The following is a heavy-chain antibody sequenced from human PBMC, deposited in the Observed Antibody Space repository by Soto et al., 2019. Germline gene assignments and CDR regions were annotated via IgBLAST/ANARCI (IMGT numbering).Heavy chain of an antibody. CDR2: INPSGGST. CDR1: GYTFTSYY. CDR3: AISSYYYDSSGYYSDAFDI. J-gene: IGHJ3*02. V-gene: IGHV1-46*01. D-gene: IGHD3-22*01. Sequence: QVQLVQSGAEVKKPGASVKVSCKASGYTFTSYYMHWVRQAPGQGLEWMGIINPSGGSTSYAQKFQGRVTMNRDTSTSTVYMELSSLRSEDTAVYYCAISSYYYDSSGYYSDAFDIWGQGTMVTVSS.